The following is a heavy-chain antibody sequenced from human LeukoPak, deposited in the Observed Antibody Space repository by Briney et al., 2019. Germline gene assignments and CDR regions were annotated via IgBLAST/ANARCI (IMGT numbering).Heavy chain of an antibody. Sequence: PGGSLRLSCAAAGFTFSSYSMNWVRQAPGKGLEWVSYISSSSTIYYADSVKGRFTISRDNAKNSLYLQMNSLRAEDTAVYYCARNLVYYYDSSGSGINYWGQGTLVTFSS. CDR2: ISSSSTI. V-gene: IGHV3-48*01. D-gene: IGHD3-22*01. CDR3: ARNLVYYYDSSGSGINY. CDR1: GFTFSSYS. J-gene: IGHJ4*02.